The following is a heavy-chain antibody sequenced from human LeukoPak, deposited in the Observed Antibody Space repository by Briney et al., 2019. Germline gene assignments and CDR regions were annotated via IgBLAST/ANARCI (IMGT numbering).Heavy chain of an antibody. CDR1: GFTFSSYG. Sequence: PGRSLRLSCAASGFTFSSYGMHWVRQAPGKGLEWVAVISYDGSNKYYADSVKGRFTISRDNSKNTLYLQMNSLRAEDTAVYYCAKGGYSSSWSTRYYYYYMDVWGKGTTVTISS. J-gene: IGHJ6*03. CDR3: AKGGYSSSWSTRYYYYYMDV. V-gene: IGHV3-30*18. D-gene: IGHD6-13*01. CDR2: ISYDGSNK.